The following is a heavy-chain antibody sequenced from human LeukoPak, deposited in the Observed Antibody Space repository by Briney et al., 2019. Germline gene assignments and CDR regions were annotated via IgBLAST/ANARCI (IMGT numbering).Heavy chain of an antibody. CDR2: ISAYNGNT. Sequence: ASVKVSCKASGYTFTSYGISWVRQAPGQGLEWMGWISAYNGNTNYAQKLQSRVTMTTDTATSTAYMELRSLRSDDTAVYYCARELVPIAAAGTIGWFDPWGQGTLVTVSS. D-gene: IGHD6-13*01. V-gene: IGHV1-18*01. J-gene: IGHJ5*02. CDR3: ARELVPIAAAGTIGWFDP. CDR1: GYTFTSYG.